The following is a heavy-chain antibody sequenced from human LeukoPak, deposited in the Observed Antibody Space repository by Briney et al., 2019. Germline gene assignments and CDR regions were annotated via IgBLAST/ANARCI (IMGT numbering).Heavy chain of an antibody. CDR2: ISYDGSNK. Sequence: GGSLRLSCAASGFTFSSYAMHWVRQAPGKGLEWVAVISYDGSNKYYADSVKGRFTISRDNSKNTLYLQMSSLRAEDTAVYYCVRRGLGATGLAHRTKDYYFDYWGQGTLVTVSS. V-gene: IGHV3-30*14. J-gene: IGHJ4*02. CDR1: GFTFSSYA. D-gene: IGHD1-26*01. CDR3: VRRGLGATGLAHRTKDYYFDY.